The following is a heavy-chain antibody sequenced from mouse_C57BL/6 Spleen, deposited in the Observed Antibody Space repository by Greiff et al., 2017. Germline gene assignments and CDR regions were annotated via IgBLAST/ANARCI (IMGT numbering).Heavy chain of an antibody. J-gene: IGHJ2*01. CDR2: IYPSDSET. CDR1: GYTFTSYW. D-gene: IGHD2-1*01. V-gene: IGHV1-61*01. Sequence: QVHVKQSGAELVRPGSSVKLSCKASGYTFTSYWMDWVKQRPGQGLEWIGNIYPSDSETHYNQKFKDKATLTVDKSSSTAYMQLSSLTSEDSAVYYCAREEGYGNFYFDYWGQGTTLTVSS. CDR3: AREEGYGNFYFDY.